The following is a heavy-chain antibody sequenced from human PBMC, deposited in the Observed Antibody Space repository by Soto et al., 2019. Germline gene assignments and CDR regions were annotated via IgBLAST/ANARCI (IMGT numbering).Heavy chain of an antibody. CDR1: GYTFTSYY. J-gene: IGHJ3*02. D-gene: IGHD2-15*01. CDR3: VSLTLPGAFDI. Sequence: QVQLVQSGAEVKKPGASVKVSCKASGYTFTSYYMHWVRQAPGQGLEWMGIINPSGGSTSYAQKFQGRVTMTRDTSTSTVYMELSSLRSEDTAVYYCVSLTLPGAFDIWGQGTMVTVSS. CDR2: INPSGGST. V-gene: IGHV1-46*01.